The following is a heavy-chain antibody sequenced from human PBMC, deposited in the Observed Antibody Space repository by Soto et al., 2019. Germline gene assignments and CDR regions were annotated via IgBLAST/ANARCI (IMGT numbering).Heavy chain of an antibody. CDR2: ISDGGGDT. Sequence: LRLCCAASGFTFSNYAMNWVRQAPGKGLEWVSGISDGGGDTYYADSVKGRFTISRDNSKNTLYLQMTSLRAEDTAVYHCAKDHFGSGRYRFDYWGQGXLVTVYS. D-gene: IGHD3-10*01. CDR3: AKDHFGSGRYRFDY. J-gene: IGHJ4*02. V-gene: IGHV3-23*01. CDR1: GFTFSNYA.